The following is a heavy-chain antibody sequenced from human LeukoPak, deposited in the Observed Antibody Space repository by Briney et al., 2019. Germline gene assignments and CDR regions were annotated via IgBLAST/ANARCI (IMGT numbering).Heavy chain of an antibody. V-gene: IGHV1-18*01. J-gene: IGHJ6*03. CDR1: GYTFTSYG. D-gene: IGHD2-2*01. CDR3: ARLNEDIVVVPAYAYYYYMDV. Sequence: ASVKVSCKASGYTFTSYGISWVRQAPGQGLEWMGWISAYNGNTNYAQKLQGRVTMTTDTSTSTAYMELRSLRSDDTAVYYCARLNEDIVVVPAYAYYYYMDVWGKGTTVTVSS. CDR2: ISAYNGNT.